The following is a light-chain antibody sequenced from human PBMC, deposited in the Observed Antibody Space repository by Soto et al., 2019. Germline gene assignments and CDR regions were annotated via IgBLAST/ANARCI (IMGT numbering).Light chain of an antibody. Sequence: DIVMTQSPDSLAVSLGERATINCTSGRSLFYSPHNKSYLAWYQQKVGQPPQMLIYWASTRESGVPDRFRGSASGTDFTLTISSLQADDVAVSYCQQYYRAPRTFGQGTKVDIK. CDR2: WAS. J-gene: IGKJ2*01. CDR3: QQYYRAPRT. CDR1: RSLFYSPHNKSY. V-gene: IGKV4-1*01.